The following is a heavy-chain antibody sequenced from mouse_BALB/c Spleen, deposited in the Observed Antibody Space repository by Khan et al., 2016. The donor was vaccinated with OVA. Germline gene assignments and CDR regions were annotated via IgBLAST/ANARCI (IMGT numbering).Heavy chain of an antibody. V-gene: IGHV1-7*01. CDR2: INPSTGYT. Sequence: QVQLQQSGAELAQPGASVKLSCTASGYTFINYWILWIKQRPGQGLEWIGYINPSTGYTEYNQNFKDKATFTADISSSTAYMQLSSLTSEDSADYYCARRGLRWDFDYWGEGTTLTVSS. J-gene: IGHJ2*01. CDR1: GYTFINYW. CDR3: ARRGLRWDFDY. D-gene: IGHD1-1*01.